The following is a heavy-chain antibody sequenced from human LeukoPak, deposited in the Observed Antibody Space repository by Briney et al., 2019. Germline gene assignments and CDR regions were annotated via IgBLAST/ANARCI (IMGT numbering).Heavy chain of an antibody. D-gene: IGHD1-26*01. CDR3: ARGLVGATTSGWFGP. V-gene: IGHV1-2*06. CDR2: INPNSDVT. Sequence: ASVKVSCKASGYTFTTHDINWVRQAPGQGLEWMGRINPNSDVTNYTQKFQGRVTMTSDTSISTAYMELSRLRSDDTAVYYCARGLVGATTSGWFGPWGQGTLVTVSS. J-gene: IGHJ5*02. CDR1: GYTFTTHD.